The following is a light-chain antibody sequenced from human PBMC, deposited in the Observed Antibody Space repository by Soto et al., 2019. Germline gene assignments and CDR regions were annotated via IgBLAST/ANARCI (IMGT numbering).Light chain of an antibody. CDR3: QQFGRSPPSWT. J-gene: IGKJ1*01. V-gene: IGKV3-20*01. CDR1: QSVSSNY. Sequence: ETVLTQSPGTLSLSPGERATLSCRASQSVSSNYLAWYQQKPGQAPRLLMYGASTRATGILDRFGGSESGTDFTLTISRLEPEDFAVYYCQQFGRSPPSWTCGQGTKVEIK. CDR2: GAS.